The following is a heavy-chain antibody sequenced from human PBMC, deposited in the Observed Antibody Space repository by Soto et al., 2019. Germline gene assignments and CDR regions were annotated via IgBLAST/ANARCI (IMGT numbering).Heavy chain of an antibody. Sequence: TSETLSLTCAVSSGSISSSNWWSWVRQPPGKGLEWIGEIYHSGSTNYNPSLKSRVTISVDKSKNQFSLKLSSVTAADTAVYYCARGYGDQGGDDAFDIWGQGTMVTVSS. CDR2: IYHSGST. D-gene: IGHD4-17*01. CDR3: ARGYGDQGGDDAFDI. V-gene: IGHV4-4*02. CDR1: SGSISSSNW. J-gene: IGHJ3*02.